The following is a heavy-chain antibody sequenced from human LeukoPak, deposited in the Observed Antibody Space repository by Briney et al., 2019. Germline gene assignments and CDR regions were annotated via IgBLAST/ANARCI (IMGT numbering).Heavy chain of an antibody. J-gene: IGHJ4*02. CDR2: INHSGST. CDR1: GGSFSGYY. CDR3: ARPPPQYYYDSSGYYYSGRQNYFDY. V-gene: IGHV4-34*01. D-gene: IGHD3-22*01. Sequence: SETLSLTCAVYGGSFSGYYWSWIRQPPGKGLEWIGEINHSGSTNYNPSLKSRVTISVDTSKNQFSLKLSSVTAADTAVYYCARPPPQYYYDSSGYYYSGRQNYFDYWGQGTLVTASS.